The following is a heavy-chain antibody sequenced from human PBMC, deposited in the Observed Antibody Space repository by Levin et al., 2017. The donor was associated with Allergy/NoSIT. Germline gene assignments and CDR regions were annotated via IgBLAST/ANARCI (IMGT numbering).Heavy chain of an antibody. Sequence: GESLKISCTASGFTFGDYAMSWFRQAPGKGLEWVGFIRSKAYGGTTEYAASVKGRFTISRDDSKSIAYLQMNSLKTEDTAVYYCTRGPTYDILTGYYQPIDYWGQGTLVTVSS. J-gene: IGHJ4*02. CDR2: IRSKAYGGTT. D-gene: IGHD3-9*01. CDR1: GFTFGDYA. CDR3: TRGPTYDILTGYYQPIDY. V-gene: IGHV3-49*03.